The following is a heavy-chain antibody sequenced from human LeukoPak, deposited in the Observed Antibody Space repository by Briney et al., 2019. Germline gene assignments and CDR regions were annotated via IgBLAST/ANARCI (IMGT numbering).Heavy chain of an antibody. D-gene: IGHD3-22*01. Sequence: PGGSLRLSCAASRFTFKNYGMHWVRQAPGKGLEWVAVIYYDGSKKYYADSAKGRFTISRDNSKNTVHLEMSSLRVEDTAVYYCAKDDSSGYQSVWGQGTLVTVSS. CDR3: AKDDSSGYQSV. V-gene: IGHV3-33*06. CDR1: RFTFKNYG. CDR2: IYYDGSKK. J-gene: IGHJ4*02.